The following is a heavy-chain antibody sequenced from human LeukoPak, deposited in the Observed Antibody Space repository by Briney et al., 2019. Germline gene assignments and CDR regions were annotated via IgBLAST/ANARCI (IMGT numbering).Heavy chain of an antibody. Sequence: SETLSLTCVVSGASISSDKWWTWVRQTPGKGLEWIGEIHPSGRTNYKPSLKSRVTISEDTSRNQFSLKLNSVTAADTAVYYCARGSGTYYYDSGGYLNWFDPWGQGILVTVSS. D-gene: IGHD3-22*01. V-gene: IGHV4-4*02. CDR2: IHPSGRT. CDR1: GASISSDKW. J-gene: IGHJ5*02. CDR3: ARGSGTYYYDSGGYLNWFDP.